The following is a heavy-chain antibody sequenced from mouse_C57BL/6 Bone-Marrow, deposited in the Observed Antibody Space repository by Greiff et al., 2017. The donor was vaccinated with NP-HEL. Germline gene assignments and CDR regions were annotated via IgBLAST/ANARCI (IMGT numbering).Heavy chain of an antibody. Sequence: QVQLQQPGAELVKPGASVKLSCKASGYTFTSYWMHWVKQRPGQGLEWIGMIHPNSGSTNYNEKFKSKATLTVDKSSSTAYMQLSSLTSEDSAFYYCARDYHGRFAYWGQGTLGTVSA. J-gene: IGHJ3*01. CDR3: ARDYHGRFAY. CDR2: IHPNSGST. V-gene: IGHV1-64*01. D-gene: IGHD5-5*01. CDR1: GYTFTSYW.